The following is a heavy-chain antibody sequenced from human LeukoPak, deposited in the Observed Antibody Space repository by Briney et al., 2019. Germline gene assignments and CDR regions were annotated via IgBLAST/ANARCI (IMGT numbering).Heavy chain of an antibody. D-gene: IGHD6-19*01. J-gene: IGHJ5*02. CDR3: AKDSSGWPNWFDP. V-gene: IGHV3-23*01. CDR2: ISGSGGST. CDR1: GFTFSSYP. Sequence: GRSLRLSCAASGFTFSSYPMHWVRQAPGKGLEWVSAISGSGGSTYYADSVKGRFTISRDNSKNTLYLQMNSLRAEDTAVYYCAKDSSGWPNWFDPWGQGTLVTVSS.